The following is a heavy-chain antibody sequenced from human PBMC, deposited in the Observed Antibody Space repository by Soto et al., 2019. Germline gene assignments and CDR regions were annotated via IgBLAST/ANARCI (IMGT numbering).Heavy chain of an antibody. CDR1: GVTCGDYS. V-gene: IGHV3-21*01. Sequence: GGSLVLSCASSGVTCGDYSMNWVRQSPGKGLEWVSSISSSGTYIYYADSLKGRFTISRDNAKNSVDLQMNSLRADDTAVYYCARVRMYYSSSQAAYYLDYWGQGVLVTVSS. CDR2: ISSSGTYI. CDR3: ARVRMYYSSSQAAYYLDY. D-gene: IGHD6-13*01. J-gene: IGHJ4*02.